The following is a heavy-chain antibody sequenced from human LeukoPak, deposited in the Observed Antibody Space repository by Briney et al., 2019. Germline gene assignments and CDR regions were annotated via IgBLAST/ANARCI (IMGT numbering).Heavy chain of an antibody. CDR2: INPNSGGT. D-gene: IGHD6-13*01. V-gene: IGHV1-2*02. CDR3: ARASSPYSSSWYYFDY. Sequence: ASVKVSCKASGYTFTGYYMHWVRQAPGQGLEWMGWINPNSGGTNYAQKFQGRVTMTRDTSISTVYMELSRLRSDDTAVYYCARASSPYSSSWYYFDYWGQGTLVTVSS. CDR1: GYTFTGYY. J-gene: IGHJ4*02.